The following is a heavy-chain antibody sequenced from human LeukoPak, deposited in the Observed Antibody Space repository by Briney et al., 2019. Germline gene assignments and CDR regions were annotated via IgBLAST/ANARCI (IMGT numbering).Heavy chain of an antibody. J-gene: IGHJ6*02. CDR3: AADEGGESYYYYGMDV. Sequence: GTSVKVSCKASGFTFTSSAMQWVRQARGQRLEWIGWIVVGSGNTNYAQKFQERVTITRDMSTSTAYMELSSLRSEDTAVYYCAADEGGESYYYYGMDVWGQGTTVTVSS. V-gene: IGHV1-58*02. CDR2: IVVGSGNT. CDR1: GFTFTSSA. D-gene: IGHD3-10*01.